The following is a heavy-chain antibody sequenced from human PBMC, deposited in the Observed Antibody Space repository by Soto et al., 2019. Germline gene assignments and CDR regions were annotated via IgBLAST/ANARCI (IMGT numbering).Heavy chain of an antibody. J-gene: IGHJ4*02. CDR1: GGTFSRFA. CDR3: ARDGTLYESNGYYYVY. D-gene: IGHD3-22*01. V-gene: IGHV1-69*01. CDR2: IIPMFGKA. Sequence: QVQLVQSGAEVKKPGSSVKVSCKASGGTFSRFAISWVRQAPGQGLEWMGGIIPMFGKANYAQKFQGRVTITADESTSTGYMELRSLTSEDTAVYYCARDGTLYESNGYYYVYWGQGTLVTVSS.